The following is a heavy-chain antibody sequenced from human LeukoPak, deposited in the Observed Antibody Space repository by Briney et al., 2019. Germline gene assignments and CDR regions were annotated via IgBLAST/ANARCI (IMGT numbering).Heavy chain of an antibody. CDR1: GFTFSNYY. V-gene: IGHV3-48*01. J-gene: IGHJ4*02. CDR3: ARADVYTFDY. CDR2: ISPSSSAI. Sequence: GGSLRLSCAASGFTFSNYYMNWVRQAPGKGLEWVSSISPSSSAIYYADSVKGRFTISRDNSKNTLYLQMISLRAEDTAVYYCARADVYTFDYWGQGTRVTVSS. D-gene: IGHD2-2*02.